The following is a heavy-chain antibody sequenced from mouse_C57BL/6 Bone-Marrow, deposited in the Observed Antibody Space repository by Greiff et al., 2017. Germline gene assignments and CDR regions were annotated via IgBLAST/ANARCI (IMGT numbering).Heavy chain of an antibody. V-gene: IGHV1-81*01. CDR1: GYTFTSYG. CDR3: ARDDGGY. CDR2: IYLRSGNT. J-gene: IGHJ2*01. Sequence: VQLQQSGAELARPGASVKLSCNASGYTFTSYGISWVKQRTGPGLEWIGQIYLRSGNTSYNETFKGKATLTADKSSSTAYMELRSLTSEDSAVYFCARDDGGYWGKGTTLTVSS. D-gene: IGHD2-3*01.